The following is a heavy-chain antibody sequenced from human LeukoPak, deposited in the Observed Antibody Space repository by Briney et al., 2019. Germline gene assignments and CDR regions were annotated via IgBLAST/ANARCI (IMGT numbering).Heavy chain of an antibody. Sequence: GGSLKLSCTPSGFTFSKSAMHWVRQSPGKGLEWVASIAHHGNDKYYVDSVKGRFTISRDNSRRTLYLQMNSLRPDDTALYYCAKDGSWSCTDWGQGTPVTVSS. CDR2: IAHHGNDK. D-gene: IGHD2-8*02. V-gene: IGHV3-30*02. CDR3: AKDGSWSCTD. J-gene: IGHJ4*02. CDR1: GFTFSKSA.